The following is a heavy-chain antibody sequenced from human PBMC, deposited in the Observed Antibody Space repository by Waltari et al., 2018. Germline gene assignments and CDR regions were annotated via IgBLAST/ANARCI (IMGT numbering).Heavy chain of an antibody. CDR3: ARDATAMVTS. V-gene: IGHV4-38-2*02. D-gene: IGHD5-18*01. CDR2: IYHSGST. Sequence: QVQLQESGPGLVKPSETLSLTCAVSGYSISSGYYWGWIRQPPGKGLEWIGSIYHSGSTYYNPSLKSRVTISVDTSKNQFFLKLSSVTAADTAVYYCARDATAMVTSWGQGTLVTVSS. J-gene: IGHJ4*02. CDR1: GYSISSGYY.